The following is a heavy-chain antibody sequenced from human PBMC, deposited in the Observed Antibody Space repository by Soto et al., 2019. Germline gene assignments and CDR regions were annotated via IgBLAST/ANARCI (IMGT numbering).Heavy chain of an antibody. V-gene: IGHV1-69*13. J-gene: IGHJ4*02. D-gene: IGHD3-22*01. CDR1: GGTFSSYA. CDR3: ARADFQRTYYYDSSRYYFDY. CDR2: IIPIFGTA. Sequence: ASVKVSCKASGGTFSSYAISWVRQAPGQGLEWMGGIIPIFGTANYAQKFQGRVTITADESTSTAYMELSSLRSEDTAVYYCARADFQRTYYYDSSRYYFDYWGQGTLVTVSS.